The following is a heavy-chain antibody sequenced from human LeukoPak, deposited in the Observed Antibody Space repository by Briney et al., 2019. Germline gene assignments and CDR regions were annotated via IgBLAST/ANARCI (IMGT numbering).Heavy chain of an antibody. Sequence: PSETLSLTCTVSGGSISSGDYYWSWIRQPPGKGLEWIGYIYYSGSTYYNPSLKSRVTISVDTSKNQFSLKLSSVTAADTAVYYCARGGSSWYRNWLDPWGQGTLVTVSS. CDR2: IYYSGST. CDR3: ARGGSSWYRNWLDP. D-gene: IGHD6-13*01. J-gene: IGHJ5*02. V-gene: IGHV4-30-4*02. CDR1: GGSISSGDYY.